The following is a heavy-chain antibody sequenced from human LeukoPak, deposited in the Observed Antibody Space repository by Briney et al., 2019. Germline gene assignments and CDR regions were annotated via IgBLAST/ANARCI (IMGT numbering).Heavy chain of an antibody. CDR1: GGTFSSYA. D-gene: IGHD2-2*01. Sequence: SVKVSCKASGGTFSSYAISWVRQAPGQGLEWMGRIIPIFGIANYAQKFQGRVTITADKSTSTAYMELSSLRSEDTAVYYCARNGGLSYCSSTSCHYGMDVWGQGTTVTVSS. CDR2: IIPIFGIA. CDR3: ARNGGLSYCSSTSCHYGMDV. V-gene: IGHV1-69*04. J-gene: IGHJ6*02.